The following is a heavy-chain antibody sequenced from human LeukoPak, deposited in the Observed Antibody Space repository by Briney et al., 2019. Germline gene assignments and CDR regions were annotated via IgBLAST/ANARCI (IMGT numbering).Heavy chain of an antibody. J-gene: IGHJ4*02. CDR3: AKDGLTYCGGDCYYY. D-gene: IGHD2-21*02. CDR2: ISYDGSNK. CDR1: GFTFSSYG. Sequence: GRSLRLSCAASGFTFSSYGMHWVRQAPGKGLEWVAVISYDGSNKYYADSVKGRFTISGDNSKNTLYLQMNSLRAEDTAVYYCAKDGLTYCGGDCYYYWGQGTLVTVSS. V-gene: IGHV3-30*18.